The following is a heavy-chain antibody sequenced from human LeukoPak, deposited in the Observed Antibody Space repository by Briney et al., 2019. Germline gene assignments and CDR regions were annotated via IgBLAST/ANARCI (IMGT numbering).Heavy chain of an antibody. V-gene: IGHV3-33*08. CDR1: GFSFSSYG. D-gene: IGHD3-10*01. Sequence: PGGSLRLSCVGSGFSFSSYGMHWVRQAPGKGLEWVAVIWYDGSNKYYADSVKGRFTISRDNSKNTLYLQMNSLRDEDTAVYYCTRQSMVRGVMIYGMDVWGQGTTVTVSS. CDR3: TRQSMVRGVMIYGMDV. CDR2: IWYDGSNK. J-gene: IGHJ6*02.